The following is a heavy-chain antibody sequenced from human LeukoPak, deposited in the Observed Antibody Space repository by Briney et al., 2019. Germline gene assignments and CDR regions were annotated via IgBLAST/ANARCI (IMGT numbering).Heavy chain of an antibody. D-gene: IGHD2-21*02. CDR1: GFTVSNNY. CDR3: ARGQRGVTAMFY. V-gene: IGHV3-53*01. CDR2: IYSDGST. Sequence: GGSLRLSCAASGFTVSNNYMSWVRQAPGKGLEWVSVIYSDGSTYYADSVKGRFTISRDNSKNTLSLQMNSLRAEDTAVYYCARGQRGVTAMFYWGQGTLVTVSS. J-gene: IGHJ4*02.